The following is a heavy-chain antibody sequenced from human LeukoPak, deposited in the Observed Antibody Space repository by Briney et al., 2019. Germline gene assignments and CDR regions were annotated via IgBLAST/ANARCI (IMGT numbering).Heavy chain of an antibody. CDR2: IRPKSGGT. CDR3: ARDFAFGEMVTTRGAFDI. D-gene: IGHD5-24*01. CDR1: GYTFTDYY. V-gene: IGHV1-2*02. J-gene: IGHJ3*02. Sequence: GASVKVSCKPSGYTFTDYYMHWVRQAPGPALEWMGWIRPKSGGTNYAQKLHGRVTTTRATSISTAYMQLSRLRSAATAVFYCARDFAFGEMVTTRGAFDIWGPGTMVTVSS.